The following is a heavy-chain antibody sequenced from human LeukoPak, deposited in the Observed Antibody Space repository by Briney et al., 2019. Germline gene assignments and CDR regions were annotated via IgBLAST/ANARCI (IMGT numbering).Heavy chain of an antibody. V-gene: IGHV3-30*03. CDR3: ARGTSWGGDYFDY. J-gene: IGHJ4*02. Sequence: GGSLRLSCAASGFTFSSYGMHWVRQAPGKGLEWVAVISYDGSNKYYADSVKGRFTISRDNSKNTLYLQMNSLRAEDTAVYYCARGTSWGGDYFDYWGQGTLVTVSS. D-gene: IGHD3-16*01. CDR2: ISYDGSNK. CDR1: GFTFSSYG.